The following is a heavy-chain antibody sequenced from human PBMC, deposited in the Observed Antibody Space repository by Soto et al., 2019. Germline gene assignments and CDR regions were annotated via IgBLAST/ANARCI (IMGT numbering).Heavy chain of an antibody. D-gene: IGHD6-19*01. J-gene: IGHJ1*01. CDR2: INPSGGST. V-gene: IGHV1-46*01. CDR1: GYTFTSYY. CDR3: ARYQGSSGWYVEYLQH. Sequence: ASLQVSCKASGYTFTSYYMHWVRQAPGQGLEWMGIINPSGGSTSYAQKFQGRVTMTRDTSTSTVYMELSSLRSEDTAVYYCARYQGSSGWYVEYLQHWGQGTLVTASS.